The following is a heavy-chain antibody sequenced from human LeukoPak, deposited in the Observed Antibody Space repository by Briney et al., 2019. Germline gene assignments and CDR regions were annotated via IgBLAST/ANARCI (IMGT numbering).Heavy chain of an antibody. J-gene: IGHJ6*02. CDR3: ARVKGIAVGAYYYYGMDV. V-gene: IGHV3-64*01. CDR2: ISSNGGST. D-gene: IGHD6-19*01. CDR1: GFTFSSYA. Sequence: GGSLRLSCAASGFTFSSYAMHWVRQAPGKGLEYVSAISSNGGSTYYANSVKGRFTISRDNSKNTLYLQMGSLRAEDMAVYYCARVKGIAVGAYYYYGMDVWGQGTTVTVSS.